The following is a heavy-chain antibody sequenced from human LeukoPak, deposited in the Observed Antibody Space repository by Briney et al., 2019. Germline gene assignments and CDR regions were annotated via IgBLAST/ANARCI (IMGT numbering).Heavy chain of an antibody. CDR1: GYIFSSYW. D-gene: IGHD3-22*01. Sequence: PGGSLRLSCVGSGYIFSSYWMNWVRQAPGKGLEWVSGISGSGDNTYYADSVKGRFTISRDNSKNTLYVQVNSLGTEDTAAYYCAKGSYYDSSGSFYFGYWGQGTLVTVSS. CDR2: ISGSGDNT. CDR3: AKGSYYDSSGSFYFGY. J-gene: IGHJ4*02. V-gene: IGHV3-23*01.